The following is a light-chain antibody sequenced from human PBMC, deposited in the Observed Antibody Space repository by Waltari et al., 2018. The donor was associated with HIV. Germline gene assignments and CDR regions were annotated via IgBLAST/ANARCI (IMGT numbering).Light chain of an antibody. CDR1: QSVSNNY. J-gene: IGKJ4*01. V-gene: IGKV3-20*01. CDR2: KTY. Sequence: EIVLTQSPGTLSLSPGERATLSCRASQSVSNNYLAWYQQKPGQAPRLLIYKTYNRATGIPDRFSGSGSGTDFTLTISRLEPEDFAIYYCQQYGSAPPITFGGGTKVEIK. CDR3: QQYGSAPPIT.